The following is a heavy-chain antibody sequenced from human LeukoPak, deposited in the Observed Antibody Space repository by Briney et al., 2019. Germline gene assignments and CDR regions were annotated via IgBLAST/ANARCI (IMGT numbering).Heavy chain of an antibody. CDR2: IVVGSGNT. CDR3: AADGLSSGSTNTYYYYYMDV. J-gene: IGHJ6*03. V-gene: IGHV1-58*02. Sequence: ASVKVSCKASGFTFTSSAMQWVRQARGQRLEGIGWIVVGSGNTNYAQKFQERVTITRDMSTSTAYMELSSLRSEDTAVYYCAADGLSSGSTNTYYYYYMDVWGKGTTVTVSS. CDR1: GFTFTSSA. D-gene: IGHD2-15*01.